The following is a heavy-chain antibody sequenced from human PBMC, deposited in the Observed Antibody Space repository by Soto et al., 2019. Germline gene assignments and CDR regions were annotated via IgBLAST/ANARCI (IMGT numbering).Heavy chain of an antibody. CDR1: GFTFSSYN. CDR3: ARDHVTTGSLVDY. J-gene: IGHJ4*02. Sequence: GGSLRLSCAASGFTFSSYNMNWVRQAPGQGLEWLSYISNSGNSIYYADSVKGRFTISRDNAKNSLFLQMNSLRAEDTALYYCARDHVTTGSLVDYWGQGTLVTVSS. CDR2: ISNSGNSI. V-gene: IGHV3-48*01. D-gene: IGHD3-9*01.